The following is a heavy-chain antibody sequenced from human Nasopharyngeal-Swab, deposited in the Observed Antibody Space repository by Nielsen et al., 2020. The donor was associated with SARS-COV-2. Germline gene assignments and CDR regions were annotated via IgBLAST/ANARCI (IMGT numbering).Heavy chain of an antibody. Sequence: GESLKISCTVSGITFSRYGMHWVRQAPGKGLEWVAFIQNDGSKKYYVDSVKGRFTLSRDDSKNTMYLQMNSLRPEDTAVYYCARNDAFDIWGQGTMVTVSS. J-gene: IGHJ3*02. V-gene: IGHV3-30*02. CDR2: IQNDGSKK. CDR1: GITFSRYG. CDR3: ARNDAFDI.